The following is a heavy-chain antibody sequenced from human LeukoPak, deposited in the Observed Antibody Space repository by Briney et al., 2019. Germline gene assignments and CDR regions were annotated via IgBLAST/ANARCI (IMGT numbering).Heavy chain of an antibody. CDR2: ISPSDGNT. CDR3: ARVTSSSPNSN. J-gene: IGHJ4*02. D-gene: IGHD6-13*01. Sequence: GASVKVSCKASGYTFTSYYMHWVRQAPGQGLEWMGIISPSDGNTNYAQKFQGRVTVTGDTSTSTVYLELSSLRFEDTAVYYCARVTSSSPNSNWGQGTLVTVSS. CDR1: GYTFTSYY. V-gene: IGHV1-46*01.